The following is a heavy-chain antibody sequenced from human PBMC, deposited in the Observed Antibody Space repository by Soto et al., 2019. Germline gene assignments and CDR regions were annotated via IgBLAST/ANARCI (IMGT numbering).Heavy chain of an antibody. V-gene: IGHV3-15*07. CDR1: GFTFSNAW. CDR2: IKSKTDGGTT. Sequence: PGGSLRLSCAASGFTFSNAWMNWFRQAPGKGLEWVGRIKSKTDGGTTDYAAPVKGRFTISRDDSKNTLYLQMNSLKTEDTAVYYCTTENGDGDYYFDYWGQGTLVTVSS. CDR3: TTENGDGDYYFDY. J-gene: IGHJ4*02. D-gene: IGHD4-17*01.